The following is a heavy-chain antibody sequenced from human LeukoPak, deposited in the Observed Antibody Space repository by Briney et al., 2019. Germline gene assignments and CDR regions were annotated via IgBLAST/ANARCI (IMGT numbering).Heavy chain of an antibody. CDR1: GYTFPSYF. CDR3: ARVGHYDYVWGSYRYYYFDY. V-gene: IGHV1-69*13. D-gene: IGHD3-16*02. J-gene: IGHJ4*02. Sequence: ASVKVSCKASGYTFPSYFMHWVRQAPGQGLEWMGGIIPIFGTANYAQKFQGRVTITADESTSTAYMELSSLRSEDTAVYYCARVGHYDYVWGSYRYYYFDYWGQGTLVTVSS. CDR2: IIPIFGTA.